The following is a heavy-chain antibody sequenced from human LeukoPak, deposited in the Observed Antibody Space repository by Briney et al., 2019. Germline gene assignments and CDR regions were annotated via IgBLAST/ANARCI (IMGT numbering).Heavy chain of an antibody. J-gene: IGHJ6*03. V-gene: IGHV3-21*01. CDR2: ISSGSSAI. CDR3: AKGSGYEHSYYYYYMDV. CDR1: GFTFTTYS. Sequence: GGSLRLSCEASGFTFTTYSMTWVRQAPGKGLEWVSIISSGSSAIFSADALKGRFTISRDDAKNTLYLQMNSLRAEDTAVYYCAKGSGYEHSYYYYYMDVWGKGTTVTISS. D-gene: IGHD5-12*01.